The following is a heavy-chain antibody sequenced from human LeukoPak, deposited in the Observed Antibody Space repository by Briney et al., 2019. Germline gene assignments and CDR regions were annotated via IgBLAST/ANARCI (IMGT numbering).Heavy chain of an antibody. V-gene: IGHV3-48*02. CDR3: ARDQLRDSGSYYGLA. Sequence: GGSLRLSCAASGFTFSSYSMNWVRQAPGKGLEWVSYISSSSSTIYYADSVKGRFTISRDNAKNSLYLQMNSLRDEDTAVYYCARDQLRDSGSYYGLAWGQGTLFTVSS. D-gene: IGHD1-26*01. J-gene: IGHJ4*02. CDR2: ISSSSSTI. CDR1: GFTFSSYS.